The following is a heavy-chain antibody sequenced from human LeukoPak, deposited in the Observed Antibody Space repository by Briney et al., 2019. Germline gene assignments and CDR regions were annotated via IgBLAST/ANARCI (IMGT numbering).Heavy chain of an antibody. J-gene: IGHJ4*02. V-gene: IGHV3-74*03. Sequence: GGSLRLSCAASGFTFNSYWMHWVRQAPGKGLVWVSRINNDGSSTKYADSVKGRFTTSRDNAKNTLYLQMNSLRAEDTAVYYCALRYCTSTCCYPYFDYWGQGTVVTVSS. D-gene: IGHD2-2*01. CDR3: ALRYCTSTCCYPYFDY. CDR2: INNDGSST. CDR1: GFTFNSYW.